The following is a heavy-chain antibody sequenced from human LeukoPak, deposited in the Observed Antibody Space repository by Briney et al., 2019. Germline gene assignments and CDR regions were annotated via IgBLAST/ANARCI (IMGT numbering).Heavy chain of an antibody. CDR2: ISGRRDST. CDR3: AKDPNFYYCMDV. J-gene: IGHJ6*03. CDR1: GFTFSSHW. V-gene: IGHV3-23*01. Sequence: GGSLRLSCAASGFTFSSHWMSWVRQAPGKGLEWVSTISGRRDSTSYADSVKGRFTISRDNSKNTLYLQMNSLRAEDTAVYYCAKDPNFYYCMDVWGKGTTVTISS.